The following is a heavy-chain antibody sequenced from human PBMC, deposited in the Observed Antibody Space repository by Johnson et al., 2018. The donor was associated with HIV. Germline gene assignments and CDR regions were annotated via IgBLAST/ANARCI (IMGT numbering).Heavy chain of an antibody. CDR1: GFTFSSYA. CDR3: TTGWYSCSDLPIAFDI. V-gene: IGHV3-30*04. D-gene: IGHD5-12*01. Sequence: QVQLVESGGGVVQPGRSLRLSCAASGFTFSSYAMHWVRQAPGKGLEWVAVISYDGSKKYYADSVKGRFTISRDNSKNTLYLQMNSLRAEDTAVYYCTTGWYSCSDLPIAFDIWGQGTMVTVSS. CDR2: ISYDGSKK. J-gene: IGHJ3*02.